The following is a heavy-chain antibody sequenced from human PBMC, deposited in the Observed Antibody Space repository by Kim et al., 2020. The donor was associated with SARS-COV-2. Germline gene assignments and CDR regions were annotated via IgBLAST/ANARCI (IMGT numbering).Heavy chain of an antibody. CDR2: ISWNSGSI. CDR1: GFTFDDYA. Sequence: GGSLRLSCAASGFTFDDYAMHWVRQAPGKGLEWVSGISWNSGSIGYADSVKGRFTISRDNAKNSLYLQMNSLRAEDTALYYCAKDIEEANVGALGYWGQGTLVTVSS. D-gene: IGHD1-26*01. J-gene: IGHJ4*02. CDR3: AKDIEEANVGALGY. V-gene: IGHV3-9*01.